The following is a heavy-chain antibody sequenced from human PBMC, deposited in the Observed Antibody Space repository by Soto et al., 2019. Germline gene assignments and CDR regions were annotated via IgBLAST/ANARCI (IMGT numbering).Heavy chain of an antibody. J-gene: IGHJ4*02. D-gene: IGHD2-21*02. CDR3: ARGGHVVVVTAALDY. Sequence: QVQLMQSGAEVKKPGASVKVSCKASGDTFTDYYIHWVRQAPGQGLEWMGTVNPSGGHTTYAQHVLGRVTRTRDTSTSTRDMELTSLTSDDTAIYYCARGGHVVVVTAALDYWGQGTLVTVSS. CDR2: VNPSGGHT. CDR1: GDTFTDYY. V-gene: IGHV1-46*01.